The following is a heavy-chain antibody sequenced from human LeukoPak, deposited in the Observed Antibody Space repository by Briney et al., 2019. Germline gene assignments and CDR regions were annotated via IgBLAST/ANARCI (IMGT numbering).Heavy chain of an antibody. J-gene: IGHJ3*02. V-gene: IGHV4-59*01. CDR1: GGSIGSYY. Sequence: SETLSLTCTVSGGSIGSYYWSWIRQPPGRGLEWIGYIHYSGSINSNPSLKSQVTISVDTSKNQFSLRLSSVTAADTAVYYCARVGSYAFDIWGQGTMVTVSS. CDR2: IHYSGSI. CDR3: ARVGSYAFDI.